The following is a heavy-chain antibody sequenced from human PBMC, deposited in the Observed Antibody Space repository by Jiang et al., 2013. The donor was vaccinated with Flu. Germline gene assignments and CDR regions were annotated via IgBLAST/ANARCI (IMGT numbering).Heavy chain of an antibody. J-gene: IGHJ4*02. CDR3: AREEIATSGYYYDY. CDR2: VYSSGST. V-gene: IGHV4-59*01. D-gene: IGHD3-22*01. CDR1: GGSISNYY. Sequence: PGLVKPSETLSLTCSVSGGSISNYYWSWIRQPPGKGLEWIGYVYSSGSTTYSPSLKSRVTISLDTSKNQFSLKLSSVTAADTAVYYCAREEIATSGYYYDYWGQGTLVTVSS.